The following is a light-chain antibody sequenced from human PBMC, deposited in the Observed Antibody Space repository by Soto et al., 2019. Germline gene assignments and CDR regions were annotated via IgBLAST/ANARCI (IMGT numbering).Light chain of an antibody. CDR2: KAS. CDR1: QSISSW. Sequence: DIQMTQSPSTLSASVGDRVTITCRASQSISSWLAWYQQKPGKAPKLLIYKASSLESGVPSTFSGSGSGTEFTLTISSLQPDDFATYYCLQYNSYSTWTFGQGTKVGIK. CDR3: LQYNSYSTWT. V-gene: IGKV1-5*03. J-gene: IGKJ1*01.